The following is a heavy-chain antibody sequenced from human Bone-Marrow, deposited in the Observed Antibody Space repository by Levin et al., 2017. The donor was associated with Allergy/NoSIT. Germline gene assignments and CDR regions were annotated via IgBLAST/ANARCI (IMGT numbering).Heavy chain of an antibody. J-gene: IGHJ3*02. D-gene: IGHD2-8*01. CDR1: GLTFNNFA. V-gene: IGHV3-23*01. CDR3: AKEGYCTDSVCYDAFDI. Sequence: GGSLRLSCTASGLTFNNFAMIWVRQAPGKGLEWVSTISGSGGATYYADSVMGRFTISRDNSKNTLFLQMNSLRAEDTAVYYCAKEGYCTDSVCYDAFDIWGQGTTVTVSS. CDR2: ISGSGGAT.